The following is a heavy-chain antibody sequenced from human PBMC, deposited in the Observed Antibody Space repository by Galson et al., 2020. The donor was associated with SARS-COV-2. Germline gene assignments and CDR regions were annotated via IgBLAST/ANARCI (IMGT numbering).Heavy chain of an antibody. D-gene: IGHD3-3*01. Sequence: ASVKVSCKASGYTFTSYYMHWVRQAPAQGLEWMGIINPSGGSTSYAQKFQGRVTMTRDTSTSTVYMELSSLRSEDTAVYYCARDSAPLDYEFWSGLSKMNYYYYYGMDVWGQGTTVTVSS. CDR3: ARDSAPLDYEFWSGLSKMNYYYYYGMDV. CDR2: INPSGGST. CDR1: GYTFTSYY. V-gene: IGHV1-46*01. J-gene: IGHJ6*02.